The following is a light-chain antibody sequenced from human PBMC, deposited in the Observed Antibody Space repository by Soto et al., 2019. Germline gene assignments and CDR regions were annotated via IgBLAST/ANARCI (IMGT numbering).Light chain of an antibody. J-gene: IGKJ1*01. V-gene: IGKV1-5*01. CDR2: AAS. CDR3: QRYNSNPWT. CDR1: QSVNGW. Sequence: DIQMTQSPSTLSASVGDRVTITCRASQSVNGWLAWYQQKPGKAPKLLIYAASNLESGVPSRFSGSGSGTEFTLTLSSLQPDESATYYCQRYNSNPWTFGQGTKVEVK.